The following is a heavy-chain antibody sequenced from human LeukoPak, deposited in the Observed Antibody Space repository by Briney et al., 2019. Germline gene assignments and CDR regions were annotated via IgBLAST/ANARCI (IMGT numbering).Heavy chain of an antibody. V-gene: IGHV4-34*01. J-gene: IGHJ6*02. D-gene: IGHD2-2*01. CDR3: ARGSGYCSSTSCYTNYYYYGMDV. CDR1: GGSFSGYY. Sequence: PSETLSLTCAVYGGSFSGYYWSWIRQPPGKGLEWIGEINHSGSTNYNPSLKSRVTISVDTSKNQFSLKLSSVTAADTAVYYCARGSGYCSSTSCYTNYYYYGMDVWGQGTTVTVSS. CDR2: INHSGST.